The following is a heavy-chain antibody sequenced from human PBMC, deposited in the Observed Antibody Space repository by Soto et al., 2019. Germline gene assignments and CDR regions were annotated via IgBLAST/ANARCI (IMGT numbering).Heavy chain of an antibody. Sequence: LRLSCAASGFTFSSYAMHWVRQAPGKGLEWVAVISYDGSNKYYADSVKGRFTISRDNSKKTLYLQMNSLRAEDTAVYYCARDRGYDILTGSLNWFDPWGQGTLVTVSS. CDR2: ISYDGSNK. V-gene: IGHV3-30-3*01. CDR3: ARDRGYDILTGSLNWFDP. CDR1: GFTFSSYA. J-gene: IGHJ5*02. D-gene: IGHD3-9*01.